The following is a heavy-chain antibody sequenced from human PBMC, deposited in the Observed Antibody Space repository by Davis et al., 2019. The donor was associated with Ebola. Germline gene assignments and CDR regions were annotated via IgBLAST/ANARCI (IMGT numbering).Heavy chain of an antibody. CDR3: ARHLRADYSALGMDV. Sequence: GESLKISCKGSGYSFTSYWISWVRQMPGKGLEWMGRIDPSDSYTNYSPSFQGHVTISADKSISTAYLQWSSLKASDTAMYYCARHLRADYSALGMDVWGQGTTVTVSS. J-gene: IGHJ6*02. V-gene: IGHV5-10-1*01. CDR1: GYSFTSYW. D-gene: IGHD4-11*01. CDR2: IDPSDSYT.